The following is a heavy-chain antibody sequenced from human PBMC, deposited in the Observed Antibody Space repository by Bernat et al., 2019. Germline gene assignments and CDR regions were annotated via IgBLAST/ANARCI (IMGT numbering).Heavy chain of an antibody. D-gene: IGHD6-19*01. Sequence: EVQLLESGGGLVQPGGSLRLSCAASGFTFSSYAMSCVRQAPGKGLEWVSAISGSGGSTYYADSVKGRFTISRDNSKNTLYLQMNSLRAEDTAVYYCAKDRVRGWYRNYFDYWGQGTLVTVSS. V-gene: IGHV3-23*01. CDR2: ISGSGGST. CDR3: AKDRVRGWYRNYFDY. J-gene: IGHJ4*02. CDR1: GFTFSSYA.